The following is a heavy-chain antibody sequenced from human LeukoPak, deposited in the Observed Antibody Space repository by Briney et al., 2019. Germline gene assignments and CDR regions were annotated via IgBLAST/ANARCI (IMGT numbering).Heavy chain of an antibody. V-gene: IGHV1-18*01. CDR3: ATALGIYSSGWYCDN. CDR1: GYTFTNYG. D-gene: IGHD6-19*01. CDR2: VSAYNVNT. J-gene: IGHJ4*02. Sequence: GASVKVSCKASGYTFTNYGFGWVRQAPGQGLEWMGWVSAYNVNTNYAQKFQGRVTLTTDTSTNKAYMELGSLRSDDTAVYYCATALGIYSSGWYCDNWGQGTLVTVSS.